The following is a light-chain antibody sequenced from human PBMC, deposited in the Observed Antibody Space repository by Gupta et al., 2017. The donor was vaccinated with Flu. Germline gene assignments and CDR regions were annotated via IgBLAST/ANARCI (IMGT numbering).Light chain of an antibody. CDR3: QQYGSSPLT. Sequence: IVLTQPPGTLSWSPGARATLSCRASQSVSSSYLAWYQQKPGQAPRLLIYGASSRATGIPDRFSGSGSGTDFTLTISRLEPEDFAVYYWQQYGSSPLTFGGGTKVEIK. J-gene: IGKJ4*01. V-gene: IGKV3-20*01. CDR2: GAS. CDR1: QSVSSSY.